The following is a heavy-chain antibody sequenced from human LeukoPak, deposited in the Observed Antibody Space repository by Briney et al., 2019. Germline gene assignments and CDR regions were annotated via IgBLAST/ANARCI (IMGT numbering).Heavy chain of an antibody. Sequence: GASVKVSCKASGYTFITYAMNWVRQAPGQGLEWMGWISAYNGNTNYAQKLQGRVTMTTDTSTSTAYMELRSLRSDDTAVYYCARDRYGDYYYYYYGMDVWGQGTTVTVSS. CDR3: ARDRYGDYYYYYYGMDV. CDR2: ISAYNGNT. D-gene: IGHD4-17*01. V-gene: IGHV1-18*01. J-gene: IGHJ6*02. CDR1: GYTFITYA.